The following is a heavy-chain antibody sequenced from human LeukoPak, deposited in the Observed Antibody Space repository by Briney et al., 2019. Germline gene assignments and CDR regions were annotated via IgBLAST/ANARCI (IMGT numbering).Heavy chain of an antibody. V-gene: IGHV4-59*08. J-gene: IGHJ5*02. CDR2: IYYSGST. CDR3: ARGRTGYPNWFDP. D-gene: IGHD3/OR15-3a*01. CDR1: GGSISSYY. Sequence: PSETLSLACTVSGGSISSYYWSWIRQPPGKGLEWIGYIYYSGSTNYNPSLKSRVTISVDTSKNQFSLKLSSVTAADTAVYYCARGRTGYPNWFDPWGQGTLVTVSS.